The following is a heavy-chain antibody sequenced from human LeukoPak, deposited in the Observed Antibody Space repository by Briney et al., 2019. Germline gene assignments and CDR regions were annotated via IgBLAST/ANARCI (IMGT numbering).Heavy chain of an antibody. Sequence: SETLSLTCTVSGGSISSSSYYWGWIRQPPGTGLEWIGSIYYSGSTYYNPSLKSRVTISVDTSKNQFSLKLSSVTAADTAVYYSVGLGCSGGSCYQKYNWFDPWGQGTLVTVSS. V-gene: IGHV4-39*01. J-gene: IGHJ5*02. CDR3: VGLGCSGGSCYQKYNWFDP. CDR1: GGSISSSSYY. D-gene: IGHD2-15*01. CDR2: IYYSGST.